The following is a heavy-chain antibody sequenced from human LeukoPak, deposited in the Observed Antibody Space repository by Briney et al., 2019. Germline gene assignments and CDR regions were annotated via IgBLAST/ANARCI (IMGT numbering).Heavy chain of an antibody. CDR3: ARRWSSHYFDY. CDR1: GCHFNEHW. D-gene: IGHD6-13*01. V-gene: IGHV5-51*01. CDR2: IYPGDSDT. Sequence: GESLTITRKDSGCHFNEHWIGWVRQIPRKGLQWMGIIYPGDSDTRYSPSFQGQVTISADKSINTAYLQWSSLKASDTAMYYWARRWSSHYFDYWGQGTLVTVSS. J-gene: IGHJ4*02.